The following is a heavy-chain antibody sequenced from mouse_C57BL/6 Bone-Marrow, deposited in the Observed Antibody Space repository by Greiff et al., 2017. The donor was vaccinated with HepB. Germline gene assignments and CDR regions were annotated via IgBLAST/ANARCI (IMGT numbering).Heavy chain of an antibody. CDR3: ARRNYSNYEGYYAMDY. J-gene: IGHJ4*01. Sequence: VQLQQSGPELVKPGASVKISCKASGYTFTDYYMNWVKQSHGKSLEWIGDINPNNGGTSYNQKFKGKATLTVDKSSSTAYMELRSLTSEDSAVYYCARRNYSNYEGYYAMDYWGQGTSVTVSS. CDR1: GYTFTDYY. D-gene: IGHD2-5*01. CDR2: INPNNGGT. V-gene: IGHV1-26*01.